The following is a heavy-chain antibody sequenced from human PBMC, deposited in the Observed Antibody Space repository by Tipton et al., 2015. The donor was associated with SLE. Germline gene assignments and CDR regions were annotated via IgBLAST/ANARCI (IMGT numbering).Heavy chain of an antibody. V-gene: IGHV4-59*01. CDR1: GTSISGYY. D-gene: IGHD3-10*01. CDR3: ASSYSDYGTDV. CDR2: FYYPGST. Sequence: TLSLTCTVSGTSISGYYWNWIRQPPGKALEWIGYFYYPGSTNYNPSLKSRVTISLDTSKNQISLKLSSLTAADTAVYYCASSYSDYGTDVWGQGTTVTVSS. J-gene: IGHJ6*02.